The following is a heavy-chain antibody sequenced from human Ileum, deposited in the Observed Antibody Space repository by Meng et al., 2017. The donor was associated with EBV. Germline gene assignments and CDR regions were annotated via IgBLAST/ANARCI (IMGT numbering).Heavy chain of an antibody. D-gene: IGHD4-17*01. CDR1: GDSMSSSNYY. V-gene: IGHV4-39*07. CDR3: VSAYDYGDYEAFAY. J-gene: IGHJ4*02. CDR2: IFYRGNT. Sequence: HLQLQESGPGLVRPSETLSLTCSVSGDSMSSSNYYWGWIHQSPGKALECIGTIFYRGNTFYNPSLKTRLTISVDTSKNEFSLNLKSVTAADTAVYYCVSAYDYGDYEAFAYWGLGSLVTVSS.